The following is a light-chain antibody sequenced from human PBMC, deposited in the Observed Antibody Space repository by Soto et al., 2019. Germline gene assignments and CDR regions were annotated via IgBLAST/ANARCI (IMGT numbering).Light chain of an antibody. CDR3: TSYTSSSTYV. CDR2: DVS. V-gene: IGLV2-14*01. Sequence: PPSPLSGSPGQSIALSFPGNSSDVGAYNYVSWYQQHPGKAPKLMIYDVSNRPSGASDRFSGSKSGNTASLTISGLQPEDEADYYCTSYTSSSTYVFGTGTKVTVL. J-gene: IGLJ1*01. CDR1: SSDVGAYNY.